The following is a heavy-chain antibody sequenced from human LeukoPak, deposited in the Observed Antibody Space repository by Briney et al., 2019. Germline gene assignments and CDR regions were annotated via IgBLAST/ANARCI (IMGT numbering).Heavy chain of an antibody. CDR1: GGSISSGDYY. D-gene: IGHD3-22*01. J-gene: IGHJ6*02. CDR3: ARASAMIVVVGHYGMDV. V-gene: IGHV4-30-4*01. Sequence: SQTLSLTCTVSGGSISSGDYYWSWIRQPPGKGLEWIGYIYYSGSTYYNPSLKRRVTISVDTSKNQFSLKLSSVTAADTAVYYCARASAMIVVVGHYGMDVWGQGTTVTVSS. CDR2: IYYSGST.